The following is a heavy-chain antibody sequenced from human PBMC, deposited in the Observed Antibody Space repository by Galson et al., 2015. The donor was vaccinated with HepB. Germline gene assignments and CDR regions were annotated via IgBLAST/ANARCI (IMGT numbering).Heavy chain of an antibody. D-gene: IGHD3-3*01. Sequence: SVKVSCKASGYTFTSYAMHWVRQAPGQRLEWMGWINAVNGNTKYSQKFQGRVTITRDTSASTAYMELSSLRSEDTAVYYCARSSPPGCWSGYYHYYYVMDVWGQGTTVTVSS. V-gene: IGHV1-3*01. CDR2: INAVNGNT. J-gene: IGHJ6*02. CDR3: ARSSPPGCWSGYYHYYYVMDV. CDR1: GYTFTSYA.